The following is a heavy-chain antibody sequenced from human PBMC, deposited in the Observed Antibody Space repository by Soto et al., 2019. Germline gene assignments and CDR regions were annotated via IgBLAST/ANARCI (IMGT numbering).Heavy chain of an antibody. CDR1: GFTASNYA. CDR3: AKDASRTGLVGHWID. V-gene: IGHV3-23*01. Sequence: VQLLESGGGLVQPGGSLRLSCGASGFTASNYAMTWVRQAPGKGLQWVSTISDSGRSAYYADSVKGRFAISRDNSKNTLFLQMNDLRAEDTAVYFCAKDASRTGLVGHWIDWGQGTLVTVAS. J-gene: IGHJ4*02. D-gene: IGHD2-8*02. CDR2: ISDSGRSA.